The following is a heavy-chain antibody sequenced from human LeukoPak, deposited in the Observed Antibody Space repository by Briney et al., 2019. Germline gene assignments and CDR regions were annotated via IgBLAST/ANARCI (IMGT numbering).Heavy chain of an antibody. D-gene: IGHD3-22*01. J-gene: IGHJ4*02. V-gene: IGHV3-23*01. CDR1: GFTFSNYA. CDR3: AKDPRRNYYDSSGYLVY. Sequence: GGSLRLSCAASGFTFSNYAMSWVRQAPGKGLEWVSAISSSGGSTDYADSVKGRFTISRDNSKSTLYLQMNSMRAEDTAVYYCAKDPRRNYYDSSGYLVYWGQGTLVTVSS. CDR2: ISSSGGST.